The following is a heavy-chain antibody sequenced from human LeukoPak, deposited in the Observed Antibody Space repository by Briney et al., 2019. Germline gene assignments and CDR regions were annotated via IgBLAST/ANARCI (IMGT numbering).Heavy chain of an antibody. D-gene: IGHD1-26*01. CDR2: ISGSGGTT. CDR1: GFTFSDYA. CDR3: ARDQSYSGSYGWFDP. V-gene: IGHV3-23*01. J-gene: IGHJ5*02. Sequence: GGSLRLSCVASGFTFSDYAMNWVRQAPGKGLEWVSTISGSGGTTYYADSVKGRFTISRDNAKNSLYLQMNSLRAEDTAVYYCARDQSYSGSYGWFDPWGQGTLVTVSS.